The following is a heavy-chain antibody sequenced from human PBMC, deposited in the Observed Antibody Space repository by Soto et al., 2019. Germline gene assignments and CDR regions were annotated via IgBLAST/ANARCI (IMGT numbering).Heavy chain of an antibody. CDR2: ITSKGYGGTT. D-gene: IGHD2-8*01. J-gene: IGHJ4*02. Sequence: GGSLRLSCTTSGFTFADYALSWVRQAPGKGLEWVGLITSKGYGGTTEYAASVKGRFTISRDDSKNIAYLQMNSLKIEDTAVYSCTRGRIGYCTTLTSCYSFEDWGQGTLVT. V-gene: IGHV3-49*04. CDR1: GFTFADYA. CDR3: TRGRIGYCTTLTSCYSFED.